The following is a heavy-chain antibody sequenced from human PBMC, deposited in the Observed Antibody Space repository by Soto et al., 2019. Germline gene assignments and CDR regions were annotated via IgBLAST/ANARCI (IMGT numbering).Heavy chain of an antibody. J-gene: IGHJ6*01. CDR2: ISGGNENT. Sequence: QVQLVQSGAEVKEPGASLNLSCKASGYTFTTYPIHWVRQAPRQRLEWMGWISGGNENTEYSQKFQGRVTFTRDTSASIAHMELSSLRSEDTAVYYCARGVMVRGLNYYSMDVW. V-gene: IGHV1-3*01. CDR3: ARGVMVRGLNYYSMDV. D-gene: IGHD3-10*01. CDR1: GYTFTTYP.